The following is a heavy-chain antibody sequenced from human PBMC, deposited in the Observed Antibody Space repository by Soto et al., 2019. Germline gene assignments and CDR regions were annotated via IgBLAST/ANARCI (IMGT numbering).Heavy chain of an antibody. CDR1: GGSFSGYY. V-gene: IGHV4-34*01. CDR2: INHSGST. Sequence: SETLSLTCAVYGGSFSGYYWSWIRQPPGKGLEWIGEINHSGSTNYNPSLKSRVTISVDTSKNQFSLKLSSVTAADTAVYYCARERADMYSSSWIPTLYYFDYWGQGTLVTVSS. J-gene: IGHJ4*02. D-gene: IGHD6-13*01. CDR3: ARERADMYSSSWIPTLYYFDY.